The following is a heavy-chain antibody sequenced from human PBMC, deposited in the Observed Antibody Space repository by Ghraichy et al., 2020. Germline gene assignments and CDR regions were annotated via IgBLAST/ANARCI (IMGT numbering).Heavy chain of an antibody. J-gene: IGHJ4*02. V-gene: IGHV2-70*04. CDR2: IDWDDDK. D-gene: IGHD1-1*01. CDR1: GFSLSTSGMR. Sequence: SGPTLVKPTQTLTLTCTFSGFSLSTSGMRVSWIRQPPGKALEWLARIDWDDDKFYSTSLKTRLTISKDTSKNQVVLTMTNMDPVDTATYYCARMGQTTGELDYWGQGTLVTVSS. CDR3: ARMGQTTGELDY.